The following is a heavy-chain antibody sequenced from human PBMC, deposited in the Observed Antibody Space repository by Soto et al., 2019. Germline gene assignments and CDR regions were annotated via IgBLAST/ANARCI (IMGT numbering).Heavy chain of an antibody. V-gene: IGHV1-45*02. J-gene: IGHJ4*02. D-gene: IGHD2-2*01. CDR3: ASGRYDASGYFDS. Sequence: QMQLVQSGAEVKKTGSSVKVSCKGSGNTFTYVYLYWVRQAHGQALEWMGWITPFNGNTKYAQKFQDRVTFTGDTSLNTAYIAVSSLRPDVTGMFYCASGRYDASGYFDSLGQGTLVTVSS. CDR1: GNTFTYVY. CDR2: ITPFNGNT.